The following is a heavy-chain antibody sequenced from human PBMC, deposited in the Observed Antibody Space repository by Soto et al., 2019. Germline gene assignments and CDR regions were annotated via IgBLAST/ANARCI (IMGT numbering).Heavy chain of an antibody. CDR3: VKERYSSWYD. Sequence: GGSRRRSSSASGFTSSGYPMHSVCEFPGKGLEYVSAITSDGGSTFYPDSLKGRFTISRDNSKNTLYLQMSSLRADDPAVYYCVKERYSSWYDWGQGALGTVS. V-gene: IGHV3-64D*06. CDR1: GFTSSGYP. D-gene: IGHD6-13*01. J-gene: IGHJ4*02. CDR2: ITSDGGST.